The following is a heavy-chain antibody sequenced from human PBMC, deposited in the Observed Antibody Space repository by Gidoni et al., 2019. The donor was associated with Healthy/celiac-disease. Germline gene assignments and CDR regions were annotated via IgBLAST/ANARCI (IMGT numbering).Heavy chain of an antibody. CDR2: ISGSGGST. J-gene: IGHJ4*02. Sequence: EVQLLESGGGLVKPGGSMRLCWAAYGFTVSSDAMSWGRQAPGKGLEWVSAISGSGGSTYYADSVNVRFTISIDNSKNTLYLQMNSLRAEDTAVYYCAKDRDYYDFWSGYRGYFDYWGQGTLVTVSS. V-gene: IGHV3-23*01. D-gene: IGHD3-3*01. CDR1: GFTVSSDA. CDR3: AKDRDYYDFWSGYRGYFDY.